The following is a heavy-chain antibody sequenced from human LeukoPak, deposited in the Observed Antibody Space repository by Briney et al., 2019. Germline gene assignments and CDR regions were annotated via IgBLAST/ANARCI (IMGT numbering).Heavy chain of an antibody. V-gene: IGHV5-51*01. D-gene: IGHD3-22*01. CDR3: ARHDSSGYYADY. J-gene: IGHJ4*02. Sequence: GGSLRLSCKGSGYSFTSYWIGWVRQMPGKGLEWMGIIYPGDSDTRYSPSFQAQVTISADKSISTAYLQWSSLKASDTAMYYCARHDSSGYYADYWGQGTLVTVSS. CDR1: GYSFTSYW. CDR2: IYPGDSDT.